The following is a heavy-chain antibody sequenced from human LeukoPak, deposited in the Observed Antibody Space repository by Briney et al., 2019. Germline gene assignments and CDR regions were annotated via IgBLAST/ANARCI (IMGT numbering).Heavy chain of an antibody. D-gene: IGHD6-19*01. CDR3: AREHVGLAVAASGPFDI. CDR1: GFTFSSYW. CDR2: IISDGSST. Sequence: TGGSLRLSCAASGFTFSSYWMHWVRQAPGKGLVWVSRIISDGSSTSYADSVKGRFTISRDNAKNTLYLQMNSLRAEDTAVYYCAREHVGLAVAASGPFDIWGLGTMVTVSS. V-gene: IGHV3-74*01. J-gene: IGHJ3*02.